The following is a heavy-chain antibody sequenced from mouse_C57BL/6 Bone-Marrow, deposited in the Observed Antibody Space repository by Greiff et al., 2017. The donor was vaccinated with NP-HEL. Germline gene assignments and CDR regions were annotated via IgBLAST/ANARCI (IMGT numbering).Heavy chain of an antibody. CDR3: ARGSSQGYWYFDV. CDR1: GFTFSDYY. V-gene: IGHV5-16*01. Sequence: DVKLVESEGGLVQPGSSMKLSCTASGFTFSDYYMAWVRQVPEKGLEWVANINYDGSSTYYLDSLKSRFIISRDNAKNILYLQMSRLKSEDTATYYCARGSSQGYWYFDVWGTGTTVTVSS. D-gene: IGHD1-1*01. CDR2: INYDGSST. J-gene: IGHJ1*03.